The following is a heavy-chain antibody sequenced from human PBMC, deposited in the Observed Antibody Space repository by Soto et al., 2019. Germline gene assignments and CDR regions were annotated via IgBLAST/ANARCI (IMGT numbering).Heavy chain of an antibody. Sequence: SETLSLTCTVSGGSISSYYWSWIRQPAGKGLEWIGRIYTSGSTNYNPSLKSRVTMPVDTSKNQFSLKLSSVTAADTAVYYCARVHGSYVFEWFDPWGQGTLVTAPQ. CDR1: GGSISSYY. V-gene: IGHV4-4*07. CDR3: ARVHGSYVFEWFDP. CDR2: IYTSGST. J-gene: IGHJ5*02. D-gene: IGHD1-26*01.